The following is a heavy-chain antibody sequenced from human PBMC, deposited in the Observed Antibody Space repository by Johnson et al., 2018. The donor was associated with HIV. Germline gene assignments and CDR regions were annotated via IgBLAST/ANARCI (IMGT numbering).Heavy chain of an antibody. J-gene: IGHJ3*02. CDR2: IYSGGNT. CDR1: GFTVSSNY. CDR3: ARVRTGDSSGYHDAFDI. D-gene: IGHD3-22*01. Sequence: VQLVESGGGLIQPGGSLRLSCAASGFTVSSNYMSWVRQAPGKGLEWVSVIYSGGNTYYADSVKGRFTISRDNARNSMYLQMNSLRVEDTALYYCARVRTGDSSGYHDAFDIWGQGTMVIVSS. V-gene: IGHV3-53*01.